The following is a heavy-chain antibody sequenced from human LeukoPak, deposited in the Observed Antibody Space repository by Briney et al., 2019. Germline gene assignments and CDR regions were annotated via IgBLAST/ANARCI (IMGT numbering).Heavy chain of an antibody. CDR2: ISSSSTYI. Sequence: GGSLRLSCAASGFTLSNYSMNWVRQAPGKGLEGVSFISSSSTYIYYADSVKGRFTISRDNAKNSLYLQMNSLRAEDTAVYYCAAARWYYYDSSGLDYWGQGTLVTVSS. V-gene: IGHV3-21*01. CDR3: AAARWYYYDSSGLDY. CDR1: GFTLSNYS. J-gene: IGHJ4*02. D-gene: IGHD3-22*01.